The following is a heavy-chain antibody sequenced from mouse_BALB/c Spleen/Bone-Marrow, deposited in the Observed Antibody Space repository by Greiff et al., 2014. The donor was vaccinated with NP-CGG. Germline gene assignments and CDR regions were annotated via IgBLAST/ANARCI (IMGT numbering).Heavy chain of an antibody. V-gene: IGHV14-3*02. J-gene: IGHJ2*01. Sequence: EVQLVESGAELVKPGASVKLSRTASGFNIKDTYMHWVKQRTEQGLEWIGRIDPANGNTKYDPKFQGKATITADTSSNTAYLQLSSLTSEDTAVYYCARYYYGSSYFDYWGQGTLSQSPQ. CDR2: IDPANGNT. D-gene: IGHD1-1*01. CDR3: ARYYYGSSYFDY. CDR1: GFNIKDTY.